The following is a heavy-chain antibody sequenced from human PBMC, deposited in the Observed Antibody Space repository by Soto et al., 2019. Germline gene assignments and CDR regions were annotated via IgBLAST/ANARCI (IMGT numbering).Heavy chain of an antibody. Sequence: EVQLVESGGGLVQPGRSLRLSCAASGFTFDDYAMHWVRQAPGKGLEWVSGISWNSGSIGYADSVKGRFTISRDNAKNSLYLKMNSLRAEDTALYYCAKGGIAVAGRAYYYYGMDVWGQGTTVTVSS. CDR3: AKGGIAVAGRAYYYYGMDV. D-gene: IGHD6-19*01. J-gene: IGHJ6*02. CDR2: ISWNSGSI. CDR1: GFTFDDYA. V-gene: IGHV3-9*01.